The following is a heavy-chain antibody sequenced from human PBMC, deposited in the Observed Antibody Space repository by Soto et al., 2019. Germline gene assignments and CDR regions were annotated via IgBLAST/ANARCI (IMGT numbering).Heavy chain of an antibody. CDR1: GGSISGYY. Sequence: PSETLSLTCTVSGGSISGYYWSWIRQPPGKGLEWIGYIYYSGTTSYNPSLNSRVTMSVDTSKNQFSLKENSVTAADMAVYYCARESYYGSGATVVAYWGQGTLVTVSS. D-gene: IGHD3-10*01. CDR3: ARESYYGSGATVVAY. CDR2: IYYSGTT. J-gene: IGHJ4*02. V-gene: IGHV4-59*01.